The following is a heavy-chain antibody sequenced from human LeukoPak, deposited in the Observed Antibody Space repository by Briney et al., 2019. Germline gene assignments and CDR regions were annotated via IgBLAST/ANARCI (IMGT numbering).Heavy chain of an antibody. V-gene: IGHV3-23*01. Sequence: GGSLRLSCAASGFIFSDHYMDWVRQAPGKGLEWVSGISGSGDNTYYADSVKGRFTISRDNSKNTLYLQMNSLRAEDTAVYYCARDRITMVRGVIVTDSFDYWGQGTLVTVSS. CDR3: ARDRITMVRGVIVTDSFDY. CDR1: GFIFSDHY. CDR2: ISGSGDNT. D-gene: IGHD3-10*01. J-gene: IGHJ4*02.